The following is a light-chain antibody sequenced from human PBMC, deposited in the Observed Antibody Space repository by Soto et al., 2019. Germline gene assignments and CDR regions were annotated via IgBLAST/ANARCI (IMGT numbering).Light chain of an antibody. Sequence: EIVLTQSPATLSLSPGERATLSCMASQSVNIYLAWYQQKPGQAPRLLIYDEPNRATGIPARFSGSGSWTDFTLSICCLEPEDFAIYYCQQRSNRPPIITGGQGTRLDIK. CDR1: QSVNIY. CDR2: DEP. V-gene: IGKV3-11*01. CDR3: QQRSNRPPIIT. J-gene: IGKJ5*01.